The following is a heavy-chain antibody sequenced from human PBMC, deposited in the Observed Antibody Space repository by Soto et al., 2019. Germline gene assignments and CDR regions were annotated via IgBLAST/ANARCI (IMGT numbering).Heavy chain of an antibody. V-gene: IGHV5-10-1*01. J-gene: IGHJ3*02. CDR3: ARHGLGLVVTLGPHAFEI. D-gene: IGHD3-22*01. CDR1: GYSFTSYW. Sequence: GESLKISCKGSGYSFTSYWISWVRQMPGKGLEWMGRIDPSDSYTNYSPSFQGHVTISADKSISTAYLQWSSLKASDTAMYYCARHGLGLVVTLGPHAFEIWGQGTMVTVSS. CDR2: IDPSDSYT.